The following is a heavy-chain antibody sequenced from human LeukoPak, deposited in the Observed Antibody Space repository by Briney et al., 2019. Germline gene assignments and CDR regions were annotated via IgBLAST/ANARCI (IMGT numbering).Heavy chain of an antibody. V-gene: IGHV3-7*01. CDR1: GFTFSTYW. CDR3: ARDDRGYYYDSSGHNRIFYFYALDV. Sequence: GGSLRLSCAASGFTFSTYWMSWVRQAPGKGLEWVASIKDDGSEKYYVDSVKGRFSISRDNAKSSLYLQVNSLRAEDTAVYYCARDDRGYYYDSSGHNRIFYFYALDVWGQGTTVTVSS. J-gene: IGHJ6*02. D-gene: IGHD3-22*01. CDR2: IKDDGSEK.